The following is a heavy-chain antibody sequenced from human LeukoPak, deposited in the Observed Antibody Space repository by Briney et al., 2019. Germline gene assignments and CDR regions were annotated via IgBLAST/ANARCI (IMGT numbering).Heavy chain of an antibody. CDR3: ARGLVDTAMVRFDY. Sequence: SETLSLTCAVYGGSFSGYYWSWIRQPPGKGLEWIGEINHSGSTNYNPSLKSRVTISVDTSKNQFSLKLGSVIAADTAVYYCARGLVDTAMVRFDYWGQGTLVTVSS. CDR1: GGSFSGYY. CDR2: INHSGST. J-gene: IGHJ4*02. V-gene: IGHV4-34*01. D-gene: IGHD5-18*01.